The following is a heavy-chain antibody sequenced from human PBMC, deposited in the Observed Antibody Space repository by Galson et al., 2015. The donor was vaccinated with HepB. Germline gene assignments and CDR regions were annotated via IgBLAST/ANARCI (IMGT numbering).Heavy chain of an antibody. CDR1: GYTFTGYY. CDR2: INPNSGGT. V-gene: IGHV1-2*06. CDR3: ARDYGLDGDYVYAFDV. Sequence: SVKVSCKASGYTFTGYYMHWVRQAPGQGLEWMGRINPNSGGTNYAQKFQGRVTMTRDTSISTAYVELSRLRSDDTAVYYCARDYGLDGDYVYAFDVWGQGTMVTVSS. J-gene: IGHJ3*01. D-gene: IGHD4-17*01.